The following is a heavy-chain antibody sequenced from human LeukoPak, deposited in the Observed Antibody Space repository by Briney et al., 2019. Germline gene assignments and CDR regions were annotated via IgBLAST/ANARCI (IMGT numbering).Heavy chain of an antibody. J-gene: IGHJ2*01. D-gene: IGHD2-2*01. Sequence: PSETLSLTCTVAGGSISSYYWSWIRQPASKGLDWIGRIYSSGSTNDNPPVKSQFTMSVDTSKKQFSLNLTSVTAADTAVYYCARGEYRLLYCYFDHWGRGTLVTVSS. CDR3: ARGEYRLLYCYFDH. V-gene: IGHV4-4*07. CDR2: IYSSGST. CDR1: GGSISSYY.